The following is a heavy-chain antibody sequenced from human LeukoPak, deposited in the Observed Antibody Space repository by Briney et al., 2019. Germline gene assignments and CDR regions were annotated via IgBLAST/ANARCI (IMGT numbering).Heavy chain of an antibody. V-gene: IGHV3-7*05. CDR2: INQDGSDK. J-gene: IGHJ4*02. CDR1: GFSFSTYW. CDR3: ARDQEDSGTDY. D-gene: IGHD3-10*01. Sequence: GGSLRLSCAASGFSFSTYWMSWVRQAPGKGLEWVANINQDGSDKYYVDSVKGRFTISRDNAKNSLYLQMNSLRAEDMAVYYCARDQEDSGTDYWGQGTLVTVSS.